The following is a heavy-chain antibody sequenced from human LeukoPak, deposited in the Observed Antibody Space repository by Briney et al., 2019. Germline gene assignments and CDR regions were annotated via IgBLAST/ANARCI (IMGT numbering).Heavy chain of an antibody. Sequence: GGSLRPSCAASGFTFSSYSMNWVRQAPGKGLEWVSSISSSSSYIYYADSVKGRFTISRDNAKNSLYLQMNSLRAEDTAVYYCARAPGYCSGGSCFDYWGQGTLVTVSS. CDR2: ISSSSSYI. D-gene: IGHD2-15*01. CDR1: GFTFSSYS. V-gene: IGHV3-21*01. CDR3: ARAPGYCSGGSCFDY. J-gene: IGHJ4*02.